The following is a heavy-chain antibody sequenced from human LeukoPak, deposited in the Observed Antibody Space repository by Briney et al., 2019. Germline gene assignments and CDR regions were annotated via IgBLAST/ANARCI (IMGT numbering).Heavy chain of an antibody. Sequence: TSETLSLTCTVSGGSISGFYWSWIRQPPGKGLEWIGYIYYSGSTNYNPSLKSRVTISVDTSKNQFSLKLSSVTAADTAVYYCARAQSYSGSWFDYWGQGTLVTVSS. CDR2: IYYSGST. V-gene: IGHV4-59*01. J-gene: IGHJ5*01. CDR3: ARAQSYSGSWFDY. CDR1: GGSISGFY. D-gene: IGHD6-6*01.